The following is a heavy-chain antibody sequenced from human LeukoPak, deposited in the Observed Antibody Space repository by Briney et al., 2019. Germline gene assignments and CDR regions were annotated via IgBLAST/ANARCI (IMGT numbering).Heavy chain of an antibody. D-gene: IGHD1-26*01. J-gene: IGHJ3*02. Sequence: GGSLRLSCAASGFTFSSYAMHWVRQAPGKGLEWVAVTSYDGSNKYYADSVKGRFTISRDNSKNTLYLQMSSLGGEDTAVYYCARALKGGATTAFDIWGQGTMVTVSS. V-gene: IGHV3-30-3*01. CDR3: ARALKGGATTAFDI. CDR1: GFTFSSYA. CDR2: TSYDGSNK.